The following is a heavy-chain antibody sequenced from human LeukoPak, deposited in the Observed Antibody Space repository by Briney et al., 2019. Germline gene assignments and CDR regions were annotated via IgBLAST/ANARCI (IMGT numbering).Heavy chain of an antibody. Sequence: PGGSLRLSCAASGFTFSSYSMNWVRQAPGKGLEWVSYISSSSSTIYYADSVKGRFTISRDNAKNSLYLQMNSLRAEDTAVYYCARGSPTVVTPYYFQHWGQGTLVTVSS. D-gene: IGHD4-23*01. CDR1: GFTFSSYS. CDR3: ARGSPTVVTPYYFQH. CDR2: ISSSSSTI. V-gene: IGHV3-48*04. J-gene: IGHJ1*01.